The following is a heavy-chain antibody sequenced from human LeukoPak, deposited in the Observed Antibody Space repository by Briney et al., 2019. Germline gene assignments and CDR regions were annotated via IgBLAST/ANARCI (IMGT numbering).Heavy chain of an antibody. CDR1: GYTFTSYY. CDR2: INPSGGST. D-gene: IGHD3-22*01. CDR3: ARGQGNYYDSSGYYYGSPIDY. Sequence: ASVKVSCKASGYTFTSYYMHWVRQAPEQGLEWMEIINPSGGSTSYAQKFQGRVTITADESTSTAYMELSSLRSEDTAVYYCARGQGNYYDSSGYYYGSPIDYWGQGTLVTVSS. J-gene: IGHJ4*02. V-gene: IGHV1-46*01.